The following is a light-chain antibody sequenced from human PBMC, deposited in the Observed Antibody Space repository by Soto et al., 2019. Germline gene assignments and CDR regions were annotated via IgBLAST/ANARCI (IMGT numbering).Light chain of an antibody. V-gene: IGLV2-23*01. CDR2: EGS. Sequence: QSVLTQPASVSGSPGQSITISCTGTSSDVGSYNLVSWYQQHPGKAPKLMIYEGSKRPSGVSNRFSGSKSGNTASLTISGLQAEDEADYYCCSYAGSSTYVLGNGTNVTV. CDR1: SSDVGSYNL. J-gene: IGLJ1*01. CDR3: CSYAGSSTYV.